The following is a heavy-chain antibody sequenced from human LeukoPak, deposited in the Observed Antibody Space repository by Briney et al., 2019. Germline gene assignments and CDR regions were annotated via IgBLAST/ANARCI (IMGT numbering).Heavy chain of an antibody. J-gene: IGHJ4*02. Sequence: GGSLRLSCAASGFTFSSYGMHWVRQAPGKGLEWVAFIRYDGSNKYYADSVKGRFTISRDNSKNTLYLQMNSLRAEDTAVYYCARVGSSSPDYWGQGTLVTVSS. CDR1: GFTFSSYG. D-gene: IGHD6-6*01. CDR2: IRYDGSNK. V-gene: IGHV3-30*02. CDR3: ARVGSSSPDY.